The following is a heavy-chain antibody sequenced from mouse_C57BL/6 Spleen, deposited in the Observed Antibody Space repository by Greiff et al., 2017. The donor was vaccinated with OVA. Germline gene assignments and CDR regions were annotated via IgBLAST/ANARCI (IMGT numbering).Heavy chain of an antibody. V-gene: IGHV1-75*01. CDR1: GYTFTDYY. D-gene: IGHD3-2*02. J-gene: IGHJ4*01. CDR3: ARGKTAQAKGYAMDY. Sequence: QVQLKESGPELVKPGASVKISCKASGYTFTDYYINWVKQRPGQGLEWIGWIFPGSGSTYYNEKFKGKATLTVDKSSSTAYMLLSSLTSEDSAVYFCARGKTAQAKGYAMDYWGQGTSVTVSS. CDR2: IFPGSGST.